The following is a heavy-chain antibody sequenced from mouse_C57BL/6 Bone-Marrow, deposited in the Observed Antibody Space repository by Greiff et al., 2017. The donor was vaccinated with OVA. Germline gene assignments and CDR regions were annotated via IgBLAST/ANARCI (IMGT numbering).Heavy chain of an antibody. CDR3: AREDY. CDR2: ISDGGSYT. Sequence: EVKLVESGGGLVKPGGSLKLSCAASGFTFSSYAMSWVRQTPEKRLEWVATISDGGSYTYYPDNVKGRFTISRDNAKNNLYLQMSHLKSEDTAMYYCAREDYWGQGTTLTGSS. J-gene: IGHJ2*01. CDR1: GFTFSSYA. V-gene: IGHV5-4*01.